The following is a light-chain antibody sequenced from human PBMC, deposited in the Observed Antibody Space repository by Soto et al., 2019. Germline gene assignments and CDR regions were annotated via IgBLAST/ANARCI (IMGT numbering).Light chain of an antibody. CDR1: RSDIGSYNS. J-gene: IGLJ3*02. Sequence: QSALTQPASLSGSPGQSITIPCTGTRSDIGSYNSIAWYQQHPGKAPRVVIFGVTKRPSGISDRFSGSKSGYMASLTISGLQAEDEADYFCFSYAGSSTWVFGGGTQLTVL. CDR3: FSYAGSSTWV. V-gene: IGLV2-23*02. CDR2: GVT.